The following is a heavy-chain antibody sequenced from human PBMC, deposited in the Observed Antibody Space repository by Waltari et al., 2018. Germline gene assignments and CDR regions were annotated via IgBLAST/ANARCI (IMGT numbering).Heavy chain of an antibody. D-gene: IGHD3-16*01. CDR2: IDWDDDK. Sequence: QVTLRESGPALVKPTQTLTLTCTFSGFSLSTSGMCVSWIRQPPGKALEWLARIDWDDDKYYRPSLKPRLTLSKATSKTLVVLTIPNLDPVHTASYYFARPSGGGFFGGGVDYWGQGTLVTVSS. CDR1: GFSLSTSGMC. CDR3: ARPSGGGFFGGGVDY. V-gene: IGHV2-70*15. J-gene: IGHJ4*02.